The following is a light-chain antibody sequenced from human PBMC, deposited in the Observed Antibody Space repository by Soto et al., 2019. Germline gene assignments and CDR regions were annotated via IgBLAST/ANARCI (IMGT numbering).Light chain of an antibody. Sequence: EILLTQSPGTLSLSPGERATLSCRASQSVRNSYLAWYQQKPGQAPRLLIYGASGRATGIPDRFSGSGSGTDFTLTISRLEPEDVAVYYCQQYGSSPYTFCQGTKLEI. J-gene: IGKJ2*01. CDR1: QSVRNSY. CDR3: QQYGSSPYT. V-gene: IGKV3-20*01. CDR2: GAS.